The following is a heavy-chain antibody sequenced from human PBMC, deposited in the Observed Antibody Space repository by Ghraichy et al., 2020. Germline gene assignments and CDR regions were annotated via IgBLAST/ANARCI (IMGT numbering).Heavy chain of an antibody. D-gene: IGHD3-22*01. V-gene: IGHV3-21*01. Sequence: SVKGRFTISRDNAKNSLYLQMNSLRVEDTAVYYCARAPPWNYDSIGYSDYWGQGTLVTVSS. CDR3: ARAPPWNYDSIGYSDY. J-gene: IGHJ4*02.